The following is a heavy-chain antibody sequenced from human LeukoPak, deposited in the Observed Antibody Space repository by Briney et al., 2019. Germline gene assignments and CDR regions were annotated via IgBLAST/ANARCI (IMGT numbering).Heavy chain of an antibody. CDR2: ISSTGGTI. Sequence: GGSLRFSCVGSGFTFSNYLMNWVRQAPGKGLEWVSFISSTGGTIYYADAVKGRFTVSRDNAKNSLLLQMNSLRAEDTALYYCARGYSRAAFDIWGQGTMVTVSS. J-gene: IGHJ3*02. D-gene: IGHD2-15*01. CDR1: GFTFSNYL. CDR3: ARGYSRAAFDI. V-gene: IGHV3-48*01.